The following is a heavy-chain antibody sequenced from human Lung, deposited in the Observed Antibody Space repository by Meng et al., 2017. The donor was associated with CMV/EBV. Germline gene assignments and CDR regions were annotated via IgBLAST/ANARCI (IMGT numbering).Heavy chain of an antibody. D-gene: IGHD3-3*01. J-gene: IGHJ4*02. V-gene: IGHV1-2*02. CDR1: GYTFTDYY. CDR2: INLNSGGT. Sequence: QVQLVQSGAEVKKPGASLKLSCKASGYTFTDYYIHWVRQAPGQGLEWMGWINLNSGGTHDSQNFQGRVTMTTNTSISTAYMELSRLTSDDTAVYYCAGDKGWSGDDVCGQGTLITVSS. CDR3: AGDKGWSGDDV.